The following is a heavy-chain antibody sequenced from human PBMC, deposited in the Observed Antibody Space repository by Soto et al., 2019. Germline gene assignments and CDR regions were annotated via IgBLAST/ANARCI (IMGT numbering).Heavy chain of an antibody. Sequence: GGSLRLSCAASGFTFSSYGMHWVRQAPGKGLEWVAVISYDGSQKYYADSVKGRSTISRDDSKNTLYLQMNSLRADDTAVYYCAKDATEYCGGGTCYGYYFDYWGQGT. CDR3: AKDATEYCGGGTCYGYYFDY. D-gene: IGHD2-15*01. J-gene: IGHJ4*02. V-gene: IGHV3-30*18. CDR2: ISYDGSQK. CDR1: GFTFSSYG.